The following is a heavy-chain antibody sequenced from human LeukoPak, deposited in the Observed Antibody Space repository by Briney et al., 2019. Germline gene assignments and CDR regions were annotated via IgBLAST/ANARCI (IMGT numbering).Heavy chain of an antibody. J-gene: IGHJ3*01. CDR1: GVSLSTSGVG. D-gene: IGHD5-18*01. CDR3: AHSQVFSSGPFHDAYDV. V-gene: IGHV2-5*02. Sequence: SGPTLVKPTQTLTLTCSLSGVSLSTSGVGVGWIRQPPGKALEWLALIYWDDDKRYSPSLKSRLTIAKDTSKNQVVLTMTNMDSVDTATYYCAHSQVFSSGPFHDAYDVWGLGTLVSVSS. CDR2: IYWDDDK.